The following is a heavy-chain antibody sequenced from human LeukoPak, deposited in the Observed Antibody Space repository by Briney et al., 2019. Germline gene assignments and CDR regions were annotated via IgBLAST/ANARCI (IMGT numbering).Heavy chain of an antibody. Sequence: PGGSLRLSCAASGFTFSSYAMHWVRQAPGKGLEWVAVISYDGSNKYYADSVKGRFTISRDNSKNTLYLQMNSLRAEDTAVYYCARDGARYCSGGSCYSYYFDYWGQGTLVTVSS. CDR1: GFTFSSYA. J-gene: IGHJ4*02. CDR3: ARDGARYCSGGSCYSYYFDY. V-gene: IGHV3-30-3*01. D-gene: IGHD2-15*01. CDR2: ISYDGSNK.